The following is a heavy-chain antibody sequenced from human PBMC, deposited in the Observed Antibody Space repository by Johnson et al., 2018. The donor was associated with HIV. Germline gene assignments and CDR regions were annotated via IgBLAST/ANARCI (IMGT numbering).Heavy chain of an antibody. CDR3: AKSTQASIVRESGPYGAFNI. D-gene: IGHD3-10*01. CDR1: GFTFSSYA. Sequence: QVQLVESGGGVVQPGRSLRLSCAASGFTFSSYAMHWVRQAPGKGLEWVAVISYDGSNKYYEDSVKGRFTISRDNSKNTLYLQMNSLRAEDTAVHYCAKSTQASIVRESGPYGAFNIWGQGTMVTVSS. CDR2: ISYDGSNK. V-gene: IGHV3-30*18. J-gene: IGHJ3*02.